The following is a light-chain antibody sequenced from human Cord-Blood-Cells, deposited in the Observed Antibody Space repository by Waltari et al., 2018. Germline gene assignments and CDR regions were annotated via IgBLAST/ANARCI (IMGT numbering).Light chain of an antibody. CDR1: SSNIGNNY. J-gene: IGLJ3*02. V-gene: IGLV1-51*01. CDR3: GTWDSSLSAWV. CDR2: DNI. Sequence: QSVLTQPPSVSAAPGQKVTISCSGSSSNIGNNYVSWYQQLPGTAPKLIIYDNIKQPSGMPDRFSGSKSGTSATLGITGLQTGDEADYYGGTWDSSLSAWVFGGGTKLTVL.